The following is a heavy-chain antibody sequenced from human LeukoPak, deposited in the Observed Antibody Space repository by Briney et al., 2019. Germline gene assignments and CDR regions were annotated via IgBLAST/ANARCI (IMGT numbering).Heavy chain of an antibody. CDR1: GFSFSSYA. CDR2: ISGIGGRT. Sequence: GGSLRLSCAASGFSFSSYAMSWVRQAPGKGLEWVSAISGIGGRTYYAESVKGRSTISRDNSKNTLYLQMNSLRAEDTAVYYCAKEGFYHDSSGYNPWGQGTLVTVSS. V-gene: IGHV3-23*01. CDR3: AKEGFYHDSSGYNP. D-gene: IGHD3-22*01. J-gene: IGHJ5*02.